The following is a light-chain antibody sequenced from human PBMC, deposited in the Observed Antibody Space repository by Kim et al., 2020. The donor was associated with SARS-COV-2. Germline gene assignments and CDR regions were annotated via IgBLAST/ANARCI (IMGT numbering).Light chain of an antibody. J-gene: IGLJ3*02. CDR3: AAWDGSLSGGV. CDR1: SSNIGSNY. Sequence: ELTQPPSASGTPGQRVTISRSGSSSNIGSNYVYWYQQLPGTAPKLLIYRHNQRPSGVPDRFSGSKSGTSASLAISGLRSEDEADYYCAAWDGSLSGGVFGGGTQLTVL. CDR2: RHN. V-gene: IGLV1-47*01.